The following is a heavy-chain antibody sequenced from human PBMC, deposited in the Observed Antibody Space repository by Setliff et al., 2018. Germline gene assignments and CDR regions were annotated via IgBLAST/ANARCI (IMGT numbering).Heavy chain of an antibody. Sequence: KPSETLSLTCNVYGESFDTYYWSWIRQPPGKGLEWFGEINQSGSGDYNPSFKGRVTISVDTSKKQFSLTLRYVTAADTALHYCRQAVVGRDVFDIWGQGTVVT. CDR3: RQAVVGRDVFDI. CDR2: INQSGSG. V-gene: IGHV4-34*01. J-gene: IGHJ3*02. D-gene: IGHD1-1*01. CDR1: GESFDTYY.